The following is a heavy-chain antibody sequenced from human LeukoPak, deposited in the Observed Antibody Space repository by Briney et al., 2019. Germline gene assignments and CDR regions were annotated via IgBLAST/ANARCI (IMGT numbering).Heavy chain of an antibody. CDR3: ARDGGIAAAGTDY. CDR1: GFTFSSYS. J-gene: IGHJ4*02. CDR2: INSSSSTI. Sequence: PGGSLRLSCAASGFTFSSYSMNWVRQAPGKGLEWVSYINSSSSTIYYADSVKGRFTISRDNAKNSLYLQMNSLRAEDTAVYYCARDGGIAAAGTDYWGQGTLVTVSS. D-gene: IGHD6-13*01. V-gene: IGHV3-48*01.